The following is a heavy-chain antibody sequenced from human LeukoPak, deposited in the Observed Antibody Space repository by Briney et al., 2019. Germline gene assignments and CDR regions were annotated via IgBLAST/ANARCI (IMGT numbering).Heavy chain of an antibody. V-gene: IGHV4-34*01. CDR2: INHSGST. J-gene: IGHJ6*03. CDR3: ARERSAVNALRYYYYYYMDV. CDR1: GGSFSGYY. Sequence: SETLSLTCAVYGGSFSGYYWSWIRQPPGKGLEWIGEINHSGSTNYNPSLKSRVTISVDTSKNQFSLKLGSVTAADTAVYYCARERSAVNALRYYYYYYMDVWGKGTTVTVSS. D-gene: IGHD2-2*01.